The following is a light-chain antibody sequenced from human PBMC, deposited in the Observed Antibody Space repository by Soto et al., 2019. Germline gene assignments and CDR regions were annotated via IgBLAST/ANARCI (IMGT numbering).Light chain of an antibody. CDR3: QQYNTYSQT. CDR2: DAS. Sequence: DIPMTQSPSTLSASVGDRVTITCRASQTISSWLAWYQQKPGKAPKLLIFDASSLESGVPSRFSGSGSGTEFTLTIGSLQPDDFATYYCQQYNTYSQTFGQGTKVEIK. CDR1: QTISSW. V-gene: IGKV1-5*01. J-gene: IGKJ1*01.